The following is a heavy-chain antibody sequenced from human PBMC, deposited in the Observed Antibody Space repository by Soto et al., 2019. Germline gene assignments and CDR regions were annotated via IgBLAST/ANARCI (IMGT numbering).Heavy chain of an antibody. Sequence: ESGGGLVQRGGSLRLSCAASGFTFRSFSMNWVRQAPGRGLEWISYIGGGGRLISYADSVKGRFAISRDNAQNSLYLQMDSLRDEDTAVYYCARDLGWAFDCWGQGTLVTVSS. CDR3: ARDLGWAFDC. J-gene: IGHJ4*02. V-gene: IGHV3-48*02. CDR1: GFTFRSFS. CDR2: IGGGGRLI. D-gene: IGHD6-19*01.